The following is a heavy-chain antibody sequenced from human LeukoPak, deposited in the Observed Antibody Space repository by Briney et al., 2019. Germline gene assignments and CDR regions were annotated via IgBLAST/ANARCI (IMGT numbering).Heavy chain of an antibody. Sequence: GGSLRLSCAMSGLSVADTYMAWVRQAPGKGLEWVATLYIAGESYYADSVRGRFNISRDNSGNTLYLQMTTVRDDDTATYFCAAGFRSEFIYFYLHVWGKGTPVTVSS. D-gene: IGHD1-14*01. CDR2: LYIAGES. CDR3: AAGFRSEFIYFYLHV. CDR1: GLSVADTY. J-gene: IGHJ6*03. V-gene: IGHV3-53*01.